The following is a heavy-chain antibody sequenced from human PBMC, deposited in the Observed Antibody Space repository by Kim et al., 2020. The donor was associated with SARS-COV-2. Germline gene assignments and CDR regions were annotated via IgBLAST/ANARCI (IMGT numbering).Heavy chain of an antibody. J-gene: IGHJ4*02. Sequence: AQKSKGRVTITAEKSTSTAYMELSSLRSEDTAVYYCAREDDSSGYYLDYWGQGTLVTVSS. D-gene: IGHD3-22*01. V-gene: IGHV1-69*04. CDR3: AREDDSSGYYLDY.